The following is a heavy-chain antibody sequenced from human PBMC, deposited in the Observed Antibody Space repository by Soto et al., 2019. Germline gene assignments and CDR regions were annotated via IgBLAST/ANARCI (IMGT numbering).Heavy chain of an antibody. Sequence: QVQLVQSGAEVKKPGSSVKVSCQASGGSFSDYAISWVRQAPGQGLEWMGGIIPMLGIADNAQKFQGRVIITADEYTITVYMELSSLRSEDTAVYYCARDGDYYDSSGFQRDYHYYGMDVWGQGTTVTV. CDR2: IIPMLGIA. V-gene: IGHV1-69*01. J-gene: IGHJ6*02. CDR1: GGSFSDYA. D-gene: IGHD3-22*01. CDR3: ARDGDYYDSSGFQRDYHYYGMDV.